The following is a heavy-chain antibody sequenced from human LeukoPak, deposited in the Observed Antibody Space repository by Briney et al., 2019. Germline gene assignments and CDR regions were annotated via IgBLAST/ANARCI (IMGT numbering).Heavy chain of an antibody. J-gene: IGHJ4*02. CDR3: AKAYGYCTTTSCSHEEFDY. Sequence: GRSLRLSCAASGFTFSSHGMHWVRQAPGKGLEWVAVIWYDGSNKYYADSVKGRFTISRDNSKNTLYLQMNSLRAEDTAVYYCAKAYGYCTTTSCSHEEFDYWGQGSLVAVSS. CDR1: GFTFSSHG. V-gene: IGHV3-33*06. D-gene: IGHD2-2*01. CDR2: IWYDGSNK.